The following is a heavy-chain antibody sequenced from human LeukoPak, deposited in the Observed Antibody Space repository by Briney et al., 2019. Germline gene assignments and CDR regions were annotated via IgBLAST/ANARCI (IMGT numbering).Heavy chain of an antibody. CDR1: GFTFSSYS. D-gene: IGHD6-6*01. J-gene: IGHJ4*02. Sequence: PGGSLRLSCAAPGFTFSSYSMNWVRQAPGKGLEWVSSISSSSSYIYYAASVKGRFTISRDNAKNSLYLQMNSLRAEDPAVYYCARSPSGDFDYWGQGTLVTVSS. CDR3: ARSPSGDFDY. CDR2: ISSSSSYI. V-gene: IGHV3-21*01.